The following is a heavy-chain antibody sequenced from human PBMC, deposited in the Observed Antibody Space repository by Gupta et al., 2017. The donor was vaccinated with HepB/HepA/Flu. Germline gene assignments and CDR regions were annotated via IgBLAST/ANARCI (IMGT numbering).Heavy chain of an antibody. CDR3: ARRGGYTPG. V-gene: IGHV4-34*01. J-gene: IGHJ4*02. CDR2: INHSVST. CDR1: GGSFSGYQ. D-gene: IGHD5-12*01. Sequence: GGSFSGYQWAWIRQPLGKGLEWIGEINHSVSTHYNPSLKSRVTKSADTSKSQFSLKLTSVIAADTCVYDCARRGGYTPGWGQGTLVTVSS.